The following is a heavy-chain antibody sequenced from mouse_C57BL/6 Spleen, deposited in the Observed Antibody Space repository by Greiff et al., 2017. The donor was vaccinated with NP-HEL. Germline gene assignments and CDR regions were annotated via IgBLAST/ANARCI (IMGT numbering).Heavy chain of an antibody. CDR3: ARLGTTVVAPYFDY. CDR1: GYSFTDYN. D-gene: IGHD1-1*01. CDR2: INPNYGTT. V-gene: IGHV1-39*01. J-gene: IGHJ2*01. Sequence: VQLKESGPELVKPGASVKISCKASGYSFTDYNMNWVKQSNGKSLEWIGVINPNYGTTSYNQKFKGKATLTVDKSSSTAYMQLNSLTSEDSAVYYCARLGTTVVAPYFDYWGQGTTLTVSS.